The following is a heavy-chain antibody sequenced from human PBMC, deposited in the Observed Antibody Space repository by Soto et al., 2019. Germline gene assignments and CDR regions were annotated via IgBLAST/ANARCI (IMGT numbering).Heavy chain of an antibody. V-gene: IGHV4-30-4*01. CDR3: ARDATGYDYLDN. CDR1: GGSITSDYSC. D-gene: IGHD5-12*01. Sequence: TLSLTCTVSGGSITSDYSCWSWIRQPPGEGLGWIGHTFDSGTTYTNPSLKSQVAISLDTSKNHFSLKLSSVTAADTAVYYCARDATGYDYLDNWGQGTLVNVS. CDR2: TFDSGTT. J-gene: IGHJ4*02.